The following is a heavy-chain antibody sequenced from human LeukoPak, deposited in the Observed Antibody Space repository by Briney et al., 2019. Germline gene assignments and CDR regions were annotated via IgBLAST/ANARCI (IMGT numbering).Heavy chain of an antibody. D-gene: IGHD3-22*01. CDR1: GYTFTNYG. Sequence: GASVKVSCKASGYTFTNYGISWVRQAPGQGLEWMGWISASNSDTYSTQKVKDRVTMTTDTSTTPAYMELRSLRFDDPAVYYCVRDNYESSGYFDYWGQGTLVTVSS. CDR2: ISASNSDT. J-gene: IGHJ4*02. V-gene: IGHV1-18*01. CDR3: VRDNYESSGYFDY.